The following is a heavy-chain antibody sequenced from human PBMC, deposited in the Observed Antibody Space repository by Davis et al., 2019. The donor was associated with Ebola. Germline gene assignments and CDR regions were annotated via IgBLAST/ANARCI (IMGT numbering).Heavy chain of an antibody. Sequence: SETLSLTCAAYGGSFTGYYWSWIRQPPGKGLEWVGEIHHTAGTTYNPSLKSRVTISEDTSRNEFSLKLSSVIAADTAVYYCARYCTGDCFGAFDIWGRGTVVTVSS. CDR3: ARYCTGDCFGAFDI. V-gene: IGHV4-34*01. D-gene: IGHD2-21*02. CDR1: GGSFTGYY. CDR2: IHHTAGT. J-gene: IGHJ3*02.